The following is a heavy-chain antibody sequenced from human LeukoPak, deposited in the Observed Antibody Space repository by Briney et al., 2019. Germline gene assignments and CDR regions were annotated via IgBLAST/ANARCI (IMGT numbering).Heavy chain of an antibody. Sequence: VASVKVSCKASGYTFTGYFMHWGRQAPGQGLEWMGRINPNSGGTNYAQKFQGRVTMTRDTSISTAYMKLSRLRSDDTAVYYCARDYYYYDSSGYYYIPYYFDYWGQGTLVTVSS. CDR3: ARDYYYYDSSGYYYIPYYFDY. D-gene: IGHD3-22*01. CDR2: INPNSGGT. CDR1: GYTFTGYF. J-gene: IGHJ4*02. V-gene: IGHV1-2*06.